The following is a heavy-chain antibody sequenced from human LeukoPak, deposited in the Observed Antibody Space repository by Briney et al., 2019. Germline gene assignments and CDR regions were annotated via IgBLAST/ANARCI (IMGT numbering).Heavy chain of an antibody. CDR1: GGSISSSSYY. CDR3: ARDGTTGTTTKLSGAFDI. J-gene: IGHJ3*02. CDR2: IYYSGST. V-gene: IGHV4-39*07. D-gene: IGHD1-1*01. Sequence: SETLSLTCTVSGGSISSSSYYWGWIRQPPGKGLEWIGSIYYSGSTYYNPSLKSRVTISVDTSKNQFSLKLSSVTAADTAVYYCARDGTTGTTTKLSGAFDIWGQGTMVTVSS.